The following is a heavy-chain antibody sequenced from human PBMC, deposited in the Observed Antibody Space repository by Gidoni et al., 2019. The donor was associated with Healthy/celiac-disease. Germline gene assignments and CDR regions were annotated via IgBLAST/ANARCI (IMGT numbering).Heavy chain of an antibody. Sequence: EVQLVESGGGLVQPGGSLRLSCAASGFTFSSYSMNWVRQAPGKGLEWVSYISSSSSTIYYADSVKGRFTISRDNAKNSLYLQMNSLRDEDTAVYYCAREGRMSIAAAGGVDYWGQGTLVTVSS. CDR2: ISSSSSTI. CDR1: GFTFSSYS. V-gene: IGHV3-48*02. J-gene: IGHJ4*02. D-gene: IGHD6-13*01. CDR3: AREGRMSIAAAGGVDY.